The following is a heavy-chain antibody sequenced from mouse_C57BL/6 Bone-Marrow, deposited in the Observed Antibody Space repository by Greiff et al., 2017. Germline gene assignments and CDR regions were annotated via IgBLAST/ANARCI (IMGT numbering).Heavy chain of an antibody. J-gene: IGHJ4*01. Sequence: QVQLQQPGAELVKPGASVKMSCKASGYTFTSYWITWVKQRPGPGLEWIGDISPGSGSTNYNEKFKSKATLTVDTSSSTAYMQLRSLTSEDSAVYYCASLYGNYEGYYAMDYWGQGTSVTVSS. V-gene: IGHV1-55*01. D-gene: IGHD2-1*01. CDR3: ASLYGNYEGYYAMDY. CDR2: ISPGSGST. CDR1: GYTFTSYW.